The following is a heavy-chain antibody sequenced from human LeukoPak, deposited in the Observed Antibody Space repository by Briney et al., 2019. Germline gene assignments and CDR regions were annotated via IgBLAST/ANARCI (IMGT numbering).Heavy chain of an antibody. D-gene: IGHD6-19*01. CDR1: GGSISNTNW. CDR3: ARPNTSNAWSPFDY. J-gene: IGHJ4*02. Sequence: PSGTLSLTCGVSGGSISNTNWWTWVRQPPGKGLEWIGEVNLQGSTNYNPSLKSRVAISVDKSENHISLKLSSVTAADTAVYYCARPNTSNAWSPFDYWGQGTLVTVSP. V-gene: IGHV4-4*02. CDR2: VNLQGST.